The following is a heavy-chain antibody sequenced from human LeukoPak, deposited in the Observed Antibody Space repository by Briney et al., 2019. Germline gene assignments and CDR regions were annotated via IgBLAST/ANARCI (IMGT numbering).Heavy chain of an antibody. V-gene: IGHV3-33*01. Sequence: GRSLRLSCAASGFTFSSYGMHWVRQAPGKGLEWVAVIWYDGSNKYYADSVKGRFTISRDNSKNTLYLQMDSLRAGDTAVYYCARSTIPYYYYGMDVWGQGTTVTVSS. CDR3: ARSTIPYYYYGMDV. J-gene: IGHJ6*02. D-gene: IGHD4/OR15-4a*01. CDR2: IWYDGSNK. CDR1: GFTFSSYG.